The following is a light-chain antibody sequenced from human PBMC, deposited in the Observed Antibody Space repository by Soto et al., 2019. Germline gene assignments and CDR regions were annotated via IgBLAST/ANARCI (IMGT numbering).Light chain of an antibody. CDR3: SLYTSSSLYV. J-gene: IGLJ1*01. Sequence: QSVLAQPPSVSGSPGQSVTISCTGTSSDVGSYNRVSWYQQPPGTAPKLMIYEVSNRPSGVPDRFSGSKSGNTASLTISGLQAEDEADYYCSLYTSSSLYVFGNGTKVTVL. V-gene: IGLV2-18*01. CDR1: SSDVGSYNR. CDR2: EVS.